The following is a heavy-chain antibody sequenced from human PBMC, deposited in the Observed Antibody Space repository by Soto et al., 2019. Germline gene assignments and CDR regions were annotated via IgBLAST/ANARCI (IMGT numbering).Heavy chain of an antibody. Sequence: SETLSLTCAVYAGSFSHYYWNWIRQSPGKGLEWIGKIKHSGSSNYNPSLRSRVSISVDMSKIQFYLRLTSVTAADTAVYYCARGGSSDWQVALDIWGKGTMVTVSS. V-gene: IGHV4-34*01. CDR2: IKHSGSS. J-gene: IGHJ3*02. CDR3: ARGGSSDWQVALDI. CDR1: AGSFSHYY. D-gene: IGHD6-19*01.